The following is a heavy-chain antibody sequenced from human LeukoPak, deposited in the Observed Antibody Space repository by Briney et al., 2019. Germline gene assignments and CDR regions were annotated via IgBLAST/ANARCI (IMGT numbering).Heavy chain of an antibody. Sequence: PGGSLRLSCAASGFTFNYYGMSWVRQASGKGLEWVAAISGSGGSTYYADSVKGRFTISRDNSKNTLYLQMNSLRAEDTVVYYCAKARGYSYGYFDYWGQGTLVTVSS. J-gene: IGHJ4*02. CDR2: ISGSGGST. V-gene: IGHV3-23*01. D-gene: IGHD5-18*01. CDR3: AKARGYSYGYFDY. CDR1: GFTFNYYG.